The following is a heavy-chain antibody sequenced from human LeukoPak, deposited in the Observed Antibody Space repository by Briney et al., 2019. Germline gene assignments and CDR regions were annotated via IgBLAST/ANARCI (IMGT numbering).Heavy chain of an antibody. CDR1: GFTFSSSS. V-gene: IGHV3-74*01. CDR3: AIWGRD. CDR2: ISADGSTT. D-gene: IGHD3-16*01. Sequence: GGSLRLSCAVSGFTFSSSSMSLVRQAPGKGLVWVSRISADGSTTTYADSVKGRFTISRDNAESTVYLQMNSLRAEDTAVYYCAIWGRDWGQGTLVTVSS. J-gene: IGHJ4*02.